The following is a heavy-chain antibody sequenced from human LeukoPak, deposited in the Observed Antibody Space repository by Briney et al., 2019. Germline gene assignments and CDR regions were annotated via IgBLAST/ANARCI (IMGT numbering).Heavy chain of an antibody. V-gene: IGHV1-18*01. D-gene: IGHD3-10*01. CDR3: AREVWFGEKTTYYFDY. J-gene: IGHJ4*02. CDR1: GYTFTSYG. Sequence: ASVKVSCKASGYTFTSYGISWVRQAPGQGLEWMGWISAYNGNTNYAQKLQGRVTMTTDTSTSTAYMELRSLGSDDTAVYYCAREVWFGEKTTYYFDYWGQGTLVTVSS. CDR2: ISAYNGNT.